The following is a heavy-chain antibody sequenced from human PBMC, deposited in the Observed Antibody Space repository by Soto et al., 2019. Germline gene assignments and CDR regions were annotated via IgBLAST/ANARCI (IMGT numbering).Heavy chain of an antibody. CDR2: IIPIFGTA. Sequence: SVKVSCKASGGTFSSYAISWVRQAPGQGLEWMGGIIPIFGTANYAQKFQGRVTITADESTSTAYMELSSLRSEDTAVYYCARATVEGAPLPYWGQGTLVTVSS. D-gene: IGHD1-26*01. V-gene: IGHV1-69*13. CDR1: GGTFSSYA. J-gene: IGHJ4*02. CDR3: ARATVEGAPLPY.